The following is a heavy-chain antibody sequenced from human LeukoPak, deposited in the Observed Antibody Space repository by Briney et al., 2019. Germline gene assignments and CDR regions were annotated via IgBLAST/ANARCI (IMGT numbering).Heavy chain of an antibody. J-gene: IGHJ4*02. Sequence: QPGGSLRPSCAATGFTFSSYAMSWVHQAPGKGLEWVSAISGSGGSTYYADSVKGRFTISSDNSKNTLYLQMNSLRAEDTAVYYCAKEYYDSSGYYGSLDYWGQGTLVTVSS. V-gene: IGHV3-23*01. D-gene: IGHD3-22*01. CDR1: GFTFSSYA. CDR3: AKEYYDSSGYYGSLDY. CDR2: ISGSGGST.